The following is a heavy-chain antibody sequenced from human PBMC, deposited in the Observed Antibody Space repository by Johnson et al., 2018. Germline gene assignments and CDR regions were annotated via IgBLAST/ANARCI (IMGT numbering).Heavy chain of an antibody. CDR3: ARDEGYSNYGYYYYYMDV. D-gene: IGHD4-11*01. J-gene: IGHJ6*03. Sequence: EVQLVESGGGLVQXGGSXRLXCAASGFSVSTNYMSWVRQAPGKGLEWVSVIYSGGSTYYADSVKGRFTISRDNSKNTLDLQMNSLGAEDTAVYYCARDEGYSNYGYYYYYMDVWGKGTTVTVSS. CDR1: GFSVSTNY. V-gene: IGHV3-66*02. CDR2: IYSGGST.